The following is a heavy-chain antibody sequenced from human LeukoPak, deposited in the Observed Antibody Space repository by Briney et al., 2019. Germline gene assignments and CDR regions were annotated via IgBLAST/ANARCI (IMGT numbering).Heavy chain of an antibody. J-gene: IGHJ4*02. Sequence: PGGSLRLSCAASGFTFSSYAMSWVRQAPGKGLEWVSAISGSGGSTYYADSVKGRFTISRDNSKNTLYLQMNSLRAEDTAVYYCAKDRDYYGSGSKRFDYWGQGTLVTVSS. CDR3: AKDRDYYGSGSKRFDY. CDR1: GFTFSSYA. D-gene: IGHD3-10*01. V-gene: IGHV3-23*01. CDR2: ISGSGGST.